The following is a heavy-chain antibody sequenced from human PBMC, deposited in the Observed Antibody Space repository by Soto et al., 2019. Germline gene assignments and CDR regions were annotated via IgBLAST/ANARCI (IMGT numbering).Heavy chain of an antibody. CDR3: ARRGNFWSGYKYYYYGMEG. V-gene: IGHV1-46*01. Sequence: ASVKVSCKASGYTFTSYYMHWVRQAPGQGLEWMGIINPSGGSTSYAQKFQGRVTMTRDTSTSTVYMELSSLRSEDTAVYYCARRGNFWSGYKYYYYGMEGWGQGTTVNVSS. D-gene: IGHD3-3*01. J-gene: IGHJ6*01. CDR2: INPSGGST. CDR1: GYTFTSYY.